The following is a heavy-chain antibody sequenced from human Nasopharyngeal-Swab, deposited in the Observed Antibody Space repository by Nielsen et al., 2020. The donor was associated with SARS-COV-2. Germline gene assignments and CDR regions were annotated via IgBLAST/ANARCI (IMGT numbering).Heavy chain of an antibody. J-gene: IGHJ6*02. V-gene: IGHV3-30*04. CDR1: GFTFSSYT. D-gene: IGHD5-12*01. CDR3: AKDRDSGDDSEEYYHYYGMDV. Sequence: GSLRLSCAASGFTFSSYTIHWVRQAPGKGLEWVAVISYDASDKYYADSVKGRFTLSRDNSKNTLNLQMNNPRAEDTAIYYCAKDRDSGDDSEEYYHYYGMDVWGQGAPVTVSS. CDR2: ISYDASDK.